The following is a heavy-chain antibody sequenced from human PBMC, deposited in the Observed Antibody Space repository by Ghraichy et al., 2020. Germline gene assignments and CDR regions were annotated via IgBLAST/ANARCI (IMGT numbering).Heavy chain of an antibody. CDR2: ISGSGTTT. D-gene: IGHD5-24*01. CDR3: ARHGFTPSKFDY. V-gene: IGHV3-23*01. Sequence: GGSLRLSCVASGFTFTSYAVGWVRQAPGKGLEWVSTISGSGTTTYYSGSVKGRFSITRDNSKSSLSLQMNSLRAEDTAIYYCARHGFTPSKFDYWGQGALVTVSS. J-gene: IGHJ4*02. CDR1: GFTFTSYA.